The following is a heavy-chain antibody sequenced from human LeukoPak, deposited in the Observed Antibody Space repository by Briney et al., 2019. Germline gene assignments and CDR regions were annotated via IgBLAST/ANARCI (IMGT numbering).Heavy chain of an antibody. V-gene: IGHV3-23*01. D-gene: IGHD3-16*01. CDR3: AKVMYDYVWGSYPAGAFDI. CDR2: ISGSGGST. J-gene: IGHJ3*02. Sequence: GGSLRLSCAASGFTFSSYDMSWVRQAPGKGLEWVSGISGSGGSTYYADPAKGRFTISRDNSKNTLYLQMNSLRAEDTAVYYCAKVMYDYVWGSYPAGAFDIWGQGTMVTVSS. CDR1: GFTFSSYD.